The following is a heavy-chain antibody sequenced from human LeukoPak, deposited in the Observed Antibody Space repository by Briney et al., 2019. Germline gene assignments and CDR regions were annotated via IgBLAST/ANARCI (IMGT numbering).Heavy chain of an antibody. CDR2: IYQDGSEK. CDR3: ARDLDGLLTYFDY. D-gene: IGHD2-21*01. J-gene: IGHJ4*02. V-gene: IGHV3-7*01. CDR1: GFTFSNYW. Sequence: GGSLRLSCAASGFTFSNYWMSWVRQAPGKGLEWVANIYQDGSEKYYAGSVKGRFTISRDNAKNSLYLQMNSLRAEDTAVYYCARDLDGLLTYFDYWGQGTLVTVSS.